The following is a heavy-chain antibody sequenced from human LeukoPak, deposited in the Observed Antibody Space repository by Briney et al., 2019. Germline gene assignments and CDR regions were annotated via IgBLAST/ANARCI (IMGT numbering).Heavy chain of an antibody. CDR2: IIPIFGTA. Sequence: SVKVSCKASGGTFSSYAISWVRQDPGQGLEWMGGIIPIFGTANYAQKFQGRVTITADESTSTAYMELSSLRSEDTAVYYCARLEPGQDSSGWFAYYGYWGQGTLVTVSS. J-gene: IGHJ4*02. D-gene: IGHD6-19*01. CDR3: ARLEPGQDSSGWFAYYGY. CDR1: GGTFSSYA. V-gene: IGHV1-69*01.